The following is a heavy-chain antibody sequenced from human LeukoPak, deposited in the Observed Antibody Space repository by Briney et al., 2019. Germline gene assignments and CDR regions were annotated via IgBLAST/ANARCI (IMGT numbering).Heavy chain of an antibody. CDR2: ISAYNGNT. Sequence: ASVKVSCKASGYTFTGYYMHWVRQAPGQGPEWMGWISAYNGNTNYVQKFQGRVTMTTDTSTNTAYMELRSLTSDDTAVYYCARVETERWLPQSAFDIWGQGTMVTVSS. D-gene: IGHD5-24*01. J-gene: IGHJ3*02. CDR3: ARVETERWLPQSAFDI. CDR1: GYTFTGYY. V-gene: IGHV1-18*04.